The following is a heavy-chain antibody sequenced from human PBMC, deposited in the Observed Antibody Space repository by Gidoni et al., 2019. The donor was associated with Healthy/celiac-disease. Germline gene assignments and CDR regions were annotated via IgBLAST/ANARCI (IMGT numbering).Heavy chain of an antibody. Sequence: EVQLVESGGGLVQPGVSLQLSCAASGFTFSGSAMHWVRQASGKGLEWVGRIRSKANSYATAYAASVKGRFTISRDDSKNTAYLQMNSLKTEDTAVYYCTSRYCGGDCYVWWGQGTLVTVSS. V-gene: IGHV3-73*02. CDR1: GFTFSGSA. J-gene: IGHJ4*02. CDR2: IRSKANSYAT. D-gene: IGHD2-21*01. CDR3: TSRYCGGDCYVW.